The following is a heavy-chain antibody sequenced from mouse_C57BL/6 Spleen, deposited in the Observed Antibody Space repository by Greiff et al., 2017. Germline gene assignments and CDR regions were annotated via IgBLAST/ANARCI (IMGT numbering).Heavy chain of an antibody. CDR3: ARRGSIYYYGDY. J-gene: IGHJ2*01. CDR1: GYAFTNYL. CDR2: INPGSGGT. D-gene: IGHD1-1*01. Sequence: VQLQQSGAELVRPGTSVKVSCKASGYAFTNYLLAWVKQRPGQGLEWIGVINPGSGGTNYNEKFKGKATLTADKSSSTAYMQLSSLTSEDSAVYFCARRGSIYYYGDYWGQGTTLTVSS. V-gene: IGHV1-54*01.